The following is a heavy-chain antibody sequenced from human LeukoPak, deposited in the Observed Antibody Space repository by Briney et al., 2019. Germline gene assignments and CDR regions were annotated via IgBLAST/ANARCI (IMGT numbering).Heavy chain of an antibody. CDR1: GYTFTGHY. CDR2: INVDNSGT. D-gene: IGHD3-22*01. Sequence: GASVKVSCKASGYTFTGHYVHWVRQAPGQGLEWMGWINVDNSGTNYAQNFQGRVTMTRDTSVSTAYMELSRLRSDDTAVYYCARPAKDYFDSNGHYSSHFFDYWGQGTLVTVSS. CDR3: ARPAKDYFDSNGHYSSHFFDY. V-gene: IGHV1-2*02. J-gene: IGHJ4*02.